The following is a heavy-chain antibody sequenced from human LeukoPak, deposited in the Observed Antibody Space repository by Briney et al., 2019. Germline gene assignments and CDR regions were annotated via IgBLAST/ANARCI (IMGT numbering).Heavy chain of an antibody. CDR2: ISYDGSSK. V-gene: IGHV3-30*04. D-gene: IGHD3-10*01. CDR3: TRAIAPNYYSGSGRRIDY. J-gene: IGHJ4*02. Sequence: GGSLRLSCAASGFTFSSYAMHWVRQAPGKGLEWVAVISYDGSSKYYADSVKGRFTISRDNSKNTLYLQMNSLRTEDTAMYYCTRAIAPNYYSGSGRRIDYWGQGTLVTVS. CDR1: GFTFSSYA.